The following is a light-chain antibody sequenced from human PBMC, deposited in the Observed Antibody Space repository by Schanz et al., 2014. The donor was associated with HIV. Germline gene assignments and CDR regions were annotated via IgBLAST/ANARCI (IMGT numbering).Light chain of an antibody. J-gene: IGKJ4*01. CDR1: HSVDSY. CDR3: QQRSNWPPLT. Sequence: EIVLTQSPPTLSLSPGERATLSCRASHSVDSYLVWYQPKPGQAPRPLIYDASNRAAGIPARFSGSGSGTDFTLTISSVEPEDFAVYYCQQRSNWPPLTFGGGTKVEIK. V-gene: IGKV3-11*01. CDR2: DAS.